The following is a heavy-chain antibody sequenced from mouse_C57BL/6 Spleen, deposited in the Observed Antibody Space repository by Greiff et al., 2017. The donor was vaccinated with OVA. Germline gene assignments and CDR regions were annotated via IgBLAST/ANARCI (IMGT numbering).Heavy chain of an antibody. Sequence: EVNVVESGGGLVKPGGSLKLSCAALGFTSSDYGMHWVRQAPEKGLEWVAYISSGSSTIYYADTVKGRFTISRDNANNTLFLQMTSLRSEDTDMYYCAPYWFAYWGQGTLVTVSA. J-gene: IGHJ3*01. V-gene: IGHV5-17*01. CDR1: GFTSSDYG. CDR3: APYWFAY. CDR2: ISSGSSTI.